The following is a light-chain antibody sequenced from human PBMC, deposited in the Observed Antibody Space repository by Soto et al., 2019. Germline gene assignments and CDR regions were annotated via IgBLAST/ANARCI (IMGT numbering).Light chain of an antibody. V-gene: IGKV1-39*01. J-gene: IGKJ2*01. CDR3: QQSYSNPYT. CDR2: AAS. CDR1: QTISSY. Sequence: DTQMTQSPSSLSASVGDRVTITCRASQTISSYLNWYQQKPGKVPKLLIYAASSLQSGVPSRFSGSGSGTDFTLTISSLQPEDFATYYCQQSYSNPYTFGQGTKLEIK.